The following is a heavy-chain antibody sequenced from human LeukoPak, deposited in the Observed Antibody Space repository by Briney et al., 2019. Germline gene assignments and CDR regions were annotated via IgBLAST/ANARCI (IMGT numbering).Heavy chain of an antibody. J-gene: IGHJ4*02. CDR1: GYTFTSYG. CDR2: ISAYNGNT. D-gene: IGHD2-2*02. CDR3: ASGLHCSSTSCYTFDY. Sequence: GASVKVSCKASGYTFTSYGISWVRQAPGQGLEWMGWISAYNGNTNYAQKLQGRVTMTTGTSTSTAYMELRSLRSDDTAVYYCASGLHCSSTSCYTFDYWGQGTLVTVSS. V-gene: IGHV1-18*01.